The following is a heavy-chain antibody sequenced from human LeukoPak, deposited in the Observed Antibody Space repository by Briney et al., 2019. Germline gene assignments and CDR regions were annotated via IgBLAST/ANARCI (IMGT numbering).Heavy chain of an antibody. V-gene: IGHV3-9*03. Sequence: GGSLRLSCAASGFTFDDYAMHWVRQAPGKGLEWVSGISWSSGSIGYADSVKGRFTISRDNAKNSLYLQMNSLRAEDMALYYCAKDRFRDTAMAIDYWGQGTLVTVSS. CDR2: ISWSSGSI. CDR3: AKDRFRDTAMAIDY. D-gene: IGHD5-18*01. CDR1: GFTFDDYA. J-gene: IGHJ4*02.